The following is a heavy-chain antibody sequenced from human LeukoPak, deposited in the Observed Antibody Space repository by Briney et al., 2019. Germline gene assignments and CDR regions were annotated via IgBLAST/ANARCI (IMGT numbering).Heavy chain of an antibody. CDR1: GYTFTGYY. J-gene: IGHJ3*02. V-gene: IGHV1-2*06. Sequence: GASVKVSCKASGYTFTGYYMHWVRQAPGQGLEWMGRINPNSGGTNYAQKFQGRVTMTRDTSISTAYMELSRLRSGDTAVYYCARGESSGYPHPISDDAFDIRGPGTMVTVSS. D-gene: IGHD3-22*01. CDR2: INPNSGGT. CDR3: ARGESSGYPHPISDDAFDI.